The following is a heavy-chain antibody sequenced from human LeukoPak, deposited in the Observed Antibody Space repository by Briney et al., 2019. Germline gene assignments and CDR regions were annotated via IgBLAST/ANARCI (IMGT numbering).Heavy chain of an antibody. Sequence: SETLSLTCTVSGGSISSYYWSWIRQPPGKGLEWIGYIYYSGSTNYNPSLKSRVTISADTSKNQFSLKLSSVTAADTAVYYCARGARYSGYEGPYFDYWGQGTLVTVSS. J-gene: IGHJ4*02. V-gene: IGHV4-59*01. CDR2: IYYSGST. CDR1: GGSISSYY. D-gene: IGHD5-12*01. CDR3: ARGARYSGYEGPYFDY.